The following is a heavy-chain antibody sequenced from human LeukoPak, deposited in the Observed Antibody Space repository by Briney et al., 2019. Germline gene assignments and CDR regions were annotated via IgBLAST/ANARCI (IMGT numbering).Heavy chain of an antibody. CDR1: GFTVGSNY. D-gene: IGHD3-22*01. J-gene: IGHJ4*02. V-gene: IGHV3-53*01. CDR2: IYSGGST. Sequence: GGSLRLSCAASGFTVGSNYMSWVRQAPGKGLEWVSVIYSGGSTYYADSVKGRFTISRDNSKNTLYLQMNSLRAEDTAVYYCAKDRIEVYYYDSSGYYPFDYWGQGTLVTVSS. CDR3: AKDRIEVYYYDSSGYYPFDY.